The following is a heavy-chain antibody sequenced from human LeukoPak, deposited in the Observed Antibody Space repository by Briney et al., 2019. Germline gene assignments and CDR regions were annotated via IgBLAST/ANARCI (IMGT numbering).Heavy chain of an antibody. CDR3: AREFWGSGYYYGMDV. CDR1: GFTFSSYS. Sequence: GGSLRLSCAASGFTFSSYSMNWVRQAPGKGLEWVSYISSSSSTIYYADSVKGRFTISRDNAKNSLYLQMNSLRAEDTAVYYCAREFWGSGYYYGMDVWGQGTTVTVSS. V-gene: IGHV3-48*04. J-gene: IGHJ6*02. D-gene: IGHD7-27*01. CDR2: ISSSSSTI.